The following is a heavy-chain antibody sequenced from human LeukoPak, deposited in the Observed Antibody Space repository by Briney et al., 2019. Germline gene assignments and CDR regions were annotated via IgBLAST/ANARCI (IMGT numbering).Heavy chain of an antibody. CDR3: ASTWGVSYYYYYMDV. CDR2: IYYSGST. Sequence: SETLSLTCTVSGGSISSSSYYWGWIRQPPGKGLEWIGSIYYSGSTYYNPSLKSRVTISVDTSKNQFSLKLSSVTAADTAVYYCASTWGVSYYYYYMDVWGKGTTVTVSS. D-gene: IGHD3-10*01. V-gene: IGHV4-39*01. CDR1: GGSISSSSYY. J-gene: IGHJ6*03.